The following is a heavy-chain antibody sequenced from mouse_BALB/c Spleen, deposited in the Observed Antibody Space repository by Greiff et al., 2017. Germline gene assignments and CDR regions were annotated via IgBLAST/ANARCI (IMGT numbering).Heavy chain of an antibody. CDR3: AREKNWDGGYAMDY. J-gene: IGHJ4*01. CDR2: IWAGGST. D-gene: IGHD4-1*01. CDR1: GFSLTSYG. V-gene: IGHV2-9*02. Sequence: QVQLKESGPGLVAPSQSLSITCTVSGFSLTSYGVHWVRQPPGKGLEWLGVIWAGGSTNYNSALMSRLSISKDNSKSQVFLKMNSLQTDDTAMYYCAREKNWDGGYAMDYWGQGTSVTVSS.